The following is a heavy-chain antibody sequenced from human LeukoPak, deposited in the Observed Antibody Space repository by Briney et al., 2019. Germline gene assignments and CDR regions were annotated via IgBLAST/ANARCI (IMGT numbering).Heavy chain of an antibody. CDR2: TYFKSQWYS. V-gene: IGHV6-1*01. CDR3: ARGVYGLLPFES. Sequence: SQTLSLTCAISGDSVSSAAWNWLRQSPSRGLEWLGGTYFKSQWYSDYAVSVKSRITINADTSKNQFSLQLNSVTPEDTAVYYCARGVYGLLPFESWGQGSLVTVSS. D-gene: IGHD2/OR15-2a*01. CDR1: GDSVSSAA. J-gene: IGHJ4*02.